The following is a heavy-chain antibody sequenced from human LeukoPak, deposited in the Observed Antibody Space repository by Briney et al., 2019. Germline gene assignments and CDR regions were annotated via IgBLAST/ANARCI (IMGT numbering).Heavy chain of an antibody. J-gene: IGHJ4*02. Sequence: TGGSLRLSCAASGFTFSSYWMYWVRQAPGKGLVWVSRINTDESSATYADSVKGRFTISRDNAKNSLYLQMNSLRAEDTAVYYCARDYSGYDWIDCWGQGTLVTVSS. CDR3: ARDYSGYDWIDC. D-gene: IGHD5-12*01. CDR2: INTDESSA. V-gene: IGHV3-74*01. CDR1: GFTFSSYW.